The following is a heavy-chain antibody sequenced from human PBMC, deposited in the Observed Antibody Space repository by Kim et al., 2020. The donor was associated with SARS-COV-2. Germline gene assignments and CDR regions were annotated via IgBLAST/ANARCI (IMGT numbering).Heavy chain of an antibody. CDR2: TM. CDR3: ARSYKIIVGL. V-gene: IGHV3-11*01. D-gene: IGHD3-16*02. Sequence: TMYYADSVKGRFTISRDTAKNSLYLQMNRLRAEDTAVYFCARSYKIIVGLWGLGTLVTVSS. J-gene: IGHJ4*02.